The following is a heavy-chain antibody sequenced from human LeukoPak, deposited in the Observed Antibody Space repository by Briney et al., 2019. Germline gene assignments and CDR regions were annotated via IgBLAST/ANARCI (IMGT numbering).Heavy chain of an antibody. D-gene: IGHD3-22*01. Sequence: SETLSLTCTLSGGSISSYYWSWIRHPRGKGLEWLGYIYYSGSTNHNPSLKGRVTISVGTSKNQFSLKLSSVTAADTAVYYCARGWYYDSSGPLGYWGQGTLVTVSS. CDR2: IYYSGST. V-gene: IGHV4-59*01. J-gene: IGHJ4*02. CDR1: GGSISSYY. CDR3: ARGWYYDSSGPLGY.